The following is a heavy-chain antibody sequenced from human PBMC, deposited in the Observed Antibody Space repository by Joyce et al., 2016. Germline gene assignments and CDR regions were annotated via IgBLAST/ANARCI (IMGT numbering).Heavy chain of an antibody. CDR3: ARGGPSDAFDV. CDR1: GGSMINQY. CDR2: IYSNGIT. J-gene: IGHJ3*01. V-gene: IGHV4-59*11. Sequence: QVQMQESGPGLVKPSETLSLTCSVSGGSMINQYWSWIRQPPGKGLEWSGYIYSNGITNSDPSRKSRVAMLVDTSKNQFSLSLSSVTVADTAVYYCARGGPSDAFDVWGQGTMIAVSS.